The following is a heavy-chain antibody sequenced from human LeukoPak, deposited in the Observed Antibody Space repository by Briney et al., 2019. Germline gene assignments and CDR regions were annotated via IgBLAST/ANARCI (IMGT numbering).Heavy chain of an antibody. Sequence: PGGSLRLSCAASGFTFSSYAMSWVRQAPGKGLEWVAVISFDGSDKFYADSVKGRFSISRDNFKNTLYLQINSLRVEDTAVYYCARDSDNRSGKYPFYFDYWGQGTLVTVPS. CDR3: ARDSDNRSGKYPFYFDY. J-gene: IGHJ4*02. CDR2: ISFDGSDK. V-gene: IGHV3-30*01. D-gene: IGHD3-22*01. CDR1: GFTFSSYA.